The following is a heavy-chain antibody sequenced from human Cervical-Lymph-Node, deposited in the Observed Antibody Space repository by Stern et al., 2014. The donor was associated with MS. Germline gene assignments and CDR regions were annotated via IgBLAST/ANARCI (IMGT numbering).Heavy chain of an antibody. CDR2: VLPFVGTF. V-gene: IGHV1-69*06. J-gene: IGHJ5*02. Sequence: VQLVQSGAEVKKPGSSVKVSCKSSGGISWVRPAPGQGLEWMGGVLPFVGTFNFAQTFQGSVIITAATSTNTTYLHLSRLTSADTAVYYCARGSGDNWFGPWGQGTLVTVSS. CDR3: ARGSGDNWFGP. D-gene: IGHD3-10*01. CDR1: GG.